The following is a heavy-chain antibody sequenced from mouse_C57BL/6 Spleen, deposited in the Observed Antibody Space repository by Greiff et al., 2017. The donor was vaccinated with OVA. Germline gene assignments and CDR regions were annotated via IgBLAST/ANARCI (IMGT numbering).Heavy chain of an antibody. D-gene: IGHD1-1*01. CDR3: TRRDYYGSLDV. Sequence: QVQLKESGAELVRPGASVTLSCKASGYTFTDYEMHWVKQTPVHGLEWIGAIDPETGGTAYNQKFKGKAILTADKSSSTAYMELRSLTSEDSAVYYCTRRDYYGSLDVWGTGTTVTVSS. V-gene: IGHV1-15*01. J-gene: IGHJ1*03. CDR1: GYTFTDYE. CDR2: IDPETGGT.